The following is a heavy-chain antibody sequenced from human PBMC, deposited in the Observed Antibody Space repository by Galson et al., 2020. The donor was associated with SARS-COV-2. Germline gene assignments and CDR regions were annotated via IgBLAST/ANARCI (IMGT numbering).Heavy chain of an antibody. J-gene: IGHJ5*02. CDR3: ATGLGDFWSDSNGFDP. D-gene: IGHD3-3*01. CDR2: IYYSGST. Sequence: SETLSLTCTVSGGSISSHYWSWIRQPPGKGLEWIGQIYYSGSTTYNPSLKSRVTISLDTSKNQFSLKMTSMTAADTAVYYCATGLGDFWSDSNGFDPWGQGTLVTVSS. V-gene: IGHV4-59*11. CDR1: GGSISSHY.